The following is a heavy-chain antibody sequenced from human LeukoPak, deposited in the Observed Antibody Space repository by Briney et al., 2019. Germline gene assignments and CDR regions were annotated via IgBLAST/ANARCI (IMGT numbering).Heavy chain of an antibody. CDR1: GFTFSSYG. J-gene: IGHJ4*02. V-gene: IGHV3-33*01. Sequence: GGSLRLSCAASGFTFSSYGMHWVRQTPGKGLEWVAVIWYDGSNKYYADSVKGRFTISRDNSKNTLYLQMNSLRAEGTSMYYCARGGAAAAMTFDYWGQGTLVTVSS. CDR3: ARGGAAAAMTFDY. CDR2: IWYDGSNK. D-gene: IGHD6-13*01.